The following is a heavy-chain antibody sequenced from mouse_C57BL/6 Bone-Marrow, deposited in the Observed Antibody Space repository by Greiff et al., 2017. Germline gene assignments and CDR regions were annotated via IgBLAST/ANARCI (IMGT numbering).Heavy chain of an antibody. D-gene: IGHD1-1*01. CDR1: GYTFTSYW. Sequence: QVQLQQSGAELAKPGASVKLSCKASGYTFTSYWMHWVKQRPGQGLEWIGYINPSSGYTKYNQKFKDKATLTADKSSSTAYMQLSSLTYEDSAVYYCARDTTVVARNFDVWGTGTTVTVSS. CDR3: ARDTTVVARNFDV. J-gene: IGHJ1*03. V-gene: IGHV1-7*01. CDR2: INPSSGYT.